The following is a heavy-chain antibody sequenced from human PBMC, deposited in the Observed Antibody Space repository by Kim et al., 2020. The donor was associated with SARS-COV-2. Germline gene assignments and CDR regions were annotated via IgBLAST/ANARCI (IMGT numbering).Heavy chain of an antibody. D-gene: IGHD3-22*01. CDR3: ASYDSSGYYYYFDY. J-gene: IGHJ4*02. V-gene: IGHV3-21*01. Sequence: ADSVEGRFTISRDNAKNSLYLQMNSLRAEDTALYYCASYDSSGYYYYFDYWGQGTLVTVSS.